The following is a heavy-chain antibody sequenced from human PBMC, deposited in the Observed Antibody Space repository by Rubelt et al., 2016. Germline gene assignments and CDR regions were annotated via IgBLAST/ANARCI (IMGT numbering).Heavy chain of an antibody. Sequence: VQLQQWGAGLFKPSETLSLTCAFYGGSFSGSYWRCIRPPPVQGLEWIGISNYSESPYPNQYLQSRFTIPVHTSKNQFARKLMSGTAADTAVYYCARVWLVEQWLVRGYFDYWGQGTLVTVSS. D-gene: IGHD6-19*01. CDR2: SNYSESP. V-gene: IGHV4-34*01. CDR3: ARVWLVEQWLVRGYFDY. J-gene: IGHJ4*02. CDR1: GGSFSGSY.